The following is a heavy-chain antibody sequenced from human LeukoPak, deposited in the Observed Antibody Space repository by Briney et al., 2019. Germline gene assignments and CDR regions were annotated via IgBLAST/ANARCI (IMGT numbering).Heavy chain of an antibody. CDR1: GFTFSSYW. J-gene: IGHJ4*02. D-gene: IGHD4-23*01. Sequence: GGSLRLSCAASGFTFSSYWMSWVRQAPGKGLEWVANIKQDGSEKYYVDSVKGRFTISRDNAKSSLYLQMNSLRAKDTAVYYCASQNDYGGNCFFEYWGQGTLVTVSS. CDR3: ASQNDYGGNCFFEY. CDR2: IKQDGSEK. V-gene: IGHV3-7*01.